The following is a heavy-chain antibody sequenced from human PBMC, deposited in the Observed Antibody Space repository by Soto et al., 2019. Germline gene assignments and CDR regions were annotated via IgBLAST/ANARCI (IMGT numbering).Heavy chain of an antibody. D-gene: IGHD6-6*01. CDR3: ARAGNSSSSEGAKWFDP. CDR1: GGSLSSGCYY. Sequence: PXETLSVPFTVSGGSLSSGCYYWSWIRQHPGKGLEWIGYIYYSGSTYFNPSLKSRLTISVDTSKNQFSLQLSSVTAADTAVYYCARAGNSSSSEGAKWFDPWGQGTLVTVSS. V-gene: IGHV4-31*03. J-gene: IGHJ5*02. CDR2: IYYSGST.